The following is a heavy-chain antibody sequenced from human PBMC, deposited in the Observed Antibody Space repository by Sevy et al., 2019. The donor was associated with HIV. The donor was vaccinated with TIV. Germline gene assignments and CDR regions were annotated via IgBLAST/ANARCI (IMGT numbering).Heavy chain of an antibody. CDR1: GYTFTSYA. CDR2: INAGNGNT. CDR3: ARPSRSRLAYCSGSSCYSVSGAFDI. J-gene: IGHJ3*02. Sequence: ASVKVSCKASGYTFTSYAMHWVRQAPGQRLEWMEWINAGNGNTKYSQKFQGRVTITRDTSASTAYMELSSLRSEDTAVYYCARPSRSRLAYCSGSSCYSVSGAFDIWGQGTMVTVSS. D-gene: IGHD2-15*01. V-gene: IGHV1-3*01.